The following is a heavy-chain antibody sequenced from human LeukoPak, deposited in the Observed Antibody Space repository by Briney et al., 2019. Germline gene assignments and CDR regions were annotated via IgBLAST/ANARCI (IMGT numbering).Heavy chain of an antibody. CDR1: GGSISSYY. D-gene: IGHD6-6*01. Sequence: SSETLSLTCTVSGGSISSYYWSWIRQPAGKGLEWIGRVYTSGSTNYNPSLKSRVTMPVDTSKNQICLKVNSVTAADPAVYYCAGESYSTSYLFDFWGQGTLVTVSS. CDR2: VYTSGST. CDR3: AGESYSTSYLFDF. V-gene: IGHV4-4*07. J-gene: IGHJ4*02.